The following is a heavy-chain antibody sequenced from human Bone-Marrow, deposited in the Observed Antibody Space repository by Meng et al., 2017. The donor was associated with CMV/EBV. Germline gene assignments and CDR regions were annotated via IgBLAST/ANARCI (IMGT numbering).Heavy chain of an antibody. D-gene: IGHD2-2*01. CDR2: IIPIFGTT. V-gene: IGHV1-69*05. Sequence: SVKVSYKASGGTFNSYGLSWVRQVPGQGLEWMGGIIPIFGTTDDAQRFQDRVTITTDESTRTAYMELSSLRSEDTARYFCARGGYCSPTSCSDIYAVHIWGQGTIVTVSS. J-gene: IGHJ3*02. CDR1: GGTFNSYG. CDR3: ARGGYCSPTSCSDIYAVHI.